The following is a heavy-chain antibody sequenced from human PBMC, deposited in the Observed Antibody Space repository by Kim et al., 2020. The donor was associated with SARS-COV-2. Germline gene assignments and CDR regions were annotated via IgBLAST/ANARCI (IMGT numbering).Heavy chain of an antibody. Sequence: SVKVSCKASGGTFSSYTISWVRQAPGQGLEWMGRIIPILGIANYAQKFQGRVTITADKSTSTAYMELSSLRSEDTAVYYCARDNGALGGYSYGYTPRYYYYYGMDVWGQGTTVTVSS. CDR3: ARDNGALGGYSYGYTPRYYYYYGMDV. J-gene: IGHJ6*02. V-gene: IGHV1-69*04. CDR1: GGTFSSYT. D-gene: IGHD5-18*01. CDR2: IIPILGIA.